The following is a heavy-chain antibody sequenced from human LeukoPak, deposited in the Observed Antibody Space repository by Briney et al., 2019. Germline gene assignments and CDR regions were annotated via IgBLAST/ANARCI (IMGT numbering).Heavy chain of an antibody. CDR3: ARDRGWIQHDI. CDR2: IKGDGSAK. V-gene: IGHV3-7*01. D-gene: IGHD5-18*01. J-gene: IGHJ3*02. CDR1: GFAFSDSW. Sequence: GGSLRLSCAASGFAFSDSWMTWIRQAPGKGLEWVAFIKGDGSAKKYVDSVKGRFTISRDNAKNSLFLQMNSLRAEDTAVYYCARDRGWIQHDIWGQGTMVTVSS.